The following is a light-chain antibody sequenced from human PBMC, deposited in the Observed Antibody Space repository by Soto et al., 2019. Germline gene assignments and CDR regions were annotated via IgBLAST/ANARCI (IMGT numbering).Light chain of an antibody. CDR1: SSDVGGYNY. J-gene: IGLJ1*01. CDR3: CSYAGSYPYV. CDR2: DVT. V-gene: IGLV2-11*01. Sequence: QSVLTQPRSVSGSPGQSVTISCTGTSSDVGGYNYVSWYQHHPGKAPKLMIYDVTKRPSGVHDRFSASKSGNTASLTISGLQAEDEADYYCCSYAGSYPYVFGTGTKVTVL.